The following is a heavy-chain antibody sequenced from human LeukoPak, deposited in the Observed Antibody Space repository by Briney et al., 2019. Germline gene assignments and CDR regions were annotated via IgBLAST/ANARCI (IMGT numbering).Heavy chain of an antibody. CDR2: IYYSGST. V-gene: IGHV4-59*01. CDR1: GGSISSYY. Sequence: SETLFLTCTVSGGSISSYYWSWIRQPPGKGLEWIGYIYYSGSTNYNPSLKSRVTISVDTSKNQSSLKLSSVTAADTAVYYCARDLWCSSTSCSAWGQGTLVTVSS. J-gene: IGHJ5*02. CDR3: ARDLWCSSTSCSA. D-gene: IGHD2-2*01.